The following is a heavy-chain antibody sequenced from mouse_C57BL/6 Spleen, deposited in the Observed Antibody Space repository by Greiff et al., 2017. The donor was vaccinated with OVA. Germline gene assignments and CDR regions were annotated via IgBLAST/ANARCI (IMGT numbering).Heavy chain of an antibody. CDR3: ARLGITTGTRGLDY. J-gene: IGHJ2*01. CDR2: ILPGSGST. D-gene: IGHD2-14*01. V-gene: IGHV1-9*01. CDR1: GYTFTGYW. Sequence: VKLMESGAELMKPGASVKLSCKATGYTFTGYWIEWVKQRPGHGLEWIGEILPGSGSTNYNEKFKGKATFTADTSSNTAYMQLSSLTTEDSAIYSCARLGITTGTRGLDYWGQGTTLTVSS.